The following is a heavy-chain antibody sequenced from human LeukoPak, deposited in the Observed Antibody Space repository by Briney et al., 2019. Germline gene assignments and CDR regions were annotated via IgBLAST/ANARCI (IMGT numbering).Heavy chain of an antibody. D-gene: IGHD4-17*01. J-gene: IGHJ5*02. CDR1: GGSFSGYY. CDR2: INHSGST. V-gene: IGHV4-34*01. CDR3: ARDTENDYGDPGWFDP. Sequence: SETLSLTCAVYGGSFSGYYWSWIRQPPGKGLEWIGEINHSGSTNYNPSLKSRVTISVDTSKNQFSLKLSSVTAADTAVYYCARDTENDYGDPGWFDPWGQGTLVTVSS.